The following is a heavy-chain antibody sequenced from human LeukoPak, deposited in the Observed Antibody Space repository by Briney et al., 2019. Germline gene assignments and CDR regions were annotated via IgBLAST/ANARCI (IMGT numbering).Heavy chain of an antibody. CDR3: ARVADRFGYNYGIDEYFDY. J-gene: IGHJ4*02. V-gene: IGHV4-4*07. Sequence: SETLSLTCTVSGGSIKSYYWSWIRQPAGEGLEWLGHIYASGTTNYNPSLNSRVTMSVDTSKNQFSLRLASVTAADTAVYYCARVADRFGYNYGIDEYFDYWGQGTLVAVSS. D-gene: IGHD5-18*01. CDR2: IYASGTT. CDR1: GGSIKSYY.